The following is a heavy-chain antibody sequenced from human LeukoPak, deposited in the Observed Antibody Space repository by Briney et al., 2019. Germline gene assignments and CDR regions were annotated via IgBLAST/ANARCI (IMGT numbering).Heavy chain of an antibody. CDR2: IYTSGST. V-gene: IGHV4-4*07. D-gene: IGHD4-17*01. CDR1: GGSISSYY. J-gene: IGHJ6*03. CDR3: ARDYEEVESHDYGDYYYYYYMDA. Sequence: SETLSLTCTVSGGSISSYYWSWIRQPAGKGLEWIGRIYTSGSTNYNPSLKSRVTMSVDTSKNQFSLKLSSVTAADTAVYYCARDYEEVESHDYGDYYYYYYMDAWGKGTTVTVSS.